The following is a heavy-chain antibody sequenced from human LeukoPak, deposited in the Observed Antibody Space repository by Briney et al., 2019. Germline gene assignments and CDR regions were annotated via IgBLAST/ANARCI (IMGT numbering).Heavy chain of an antibody. CDR3: ATAGGGGSSWDPYYYYMDL. Sequence: ASVKVSCKVSGYTLTELSMHWVRQAPGKGLEWMGGFDPEDGETIYAQKFQGRVTMTEDTSTDTAYMELSSLRSEDTAVYYCATAGGGGSSWDPYYYYMDLWGKGTTVTVSS. CDR2: FDPEDGET. D-gene: IGHD6-13*01. J-gene: IGHJ6*03. CDR1: GYTLTELS. V-gene: IGHV1-24*01.